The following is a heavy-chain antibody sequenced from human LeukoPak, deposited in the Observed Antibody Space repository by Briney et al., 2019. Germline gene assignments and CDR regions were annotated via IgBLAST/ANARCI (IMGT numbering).Heavy chain of an antibody. CDR2: ISYDGSNK. CDR3: AGSSGWNY. Sequence: GGSLRLSCAASGFTFSSYGMHWVRQAPGKGLEWVAVISYDGSNKYYADSVKGRFTISRDNSKNTLYLQVNSLRAEDTAVYYCAGSSGWNYWGQGTLVTVSS. V-gene: IGHV3-30*03. CDR1: GFTFSSYG. D-gene: IGHD6-19*01. J-gene: IGHJ4*02.